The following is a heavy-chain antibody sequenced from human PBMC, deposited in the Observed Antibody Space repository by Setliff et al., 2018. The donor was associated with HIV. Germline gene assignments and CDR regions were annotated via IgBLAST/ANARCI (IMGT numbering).Heavy chain of an antibody. D-gene: IGHD5-18*01. Sequence: KPSETLSLTCTVSGGSFSSSTYSWGWIRQPPGMGLEWIGSIHSSGTTYYNPSLKSRVAISVDTSRSQFSLKLRSVTAADTAVYYCARADIYGYVDFWGQGTLVTVSS. CDR3: ARADIYGYVDF. J-gene: IGHJ4*02. CDR2: IHSSGTT. V-gene: IGHV4-39*01. CDR1: GGSFSSSTYS.